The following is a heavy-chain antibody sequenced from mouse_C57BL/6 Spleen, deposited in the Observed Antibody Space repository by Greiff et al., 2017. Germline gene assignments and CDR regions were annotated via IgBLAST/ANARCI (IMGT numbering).Heavy chain of an antibody. Sequence: EVMLVESGGGLVKPGGSLKLSCAASGFTFSSYTMSWVRQTPEKRLEWVATISGGGGNTYYPDSVKGRFTISRDNAKNTLYLQMSSLRSEDTALYYCARRGYDYDAFAYWGQGTLVTVSA. V-gene: IGHV5-9*01. CDR1: GFTFSSYT. CDR3: ARRGYDYDAFAY. D-gene: IGHD2-4*01. CDR2: ISGGGGNT. J-gene: IGHJ3*01.